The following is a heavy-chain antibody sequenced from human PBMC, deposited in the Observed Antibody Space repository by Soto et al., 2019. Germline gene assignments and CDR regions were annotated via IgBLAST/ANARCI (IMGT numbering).Heavy chain of an antibody. CDR1: GFTLSNSA. J-gene: IGHJ3*02. CDR3: ASRDGYNTGRWAFDI. D-gene: IGHD3-10*01. V-gene: IGHV3-23*01. Sequence: GGSLRLSCAASGFTLSNSAMSWVRQAPGKGLEWVSSISGSGITTYYADSVKGRFTISRHNSKNTLYLQMNSLRAEDTAVYYCASRDGYNTGRWAFDIWGQGTMVTVSS. CDR2: ISGSGITT.